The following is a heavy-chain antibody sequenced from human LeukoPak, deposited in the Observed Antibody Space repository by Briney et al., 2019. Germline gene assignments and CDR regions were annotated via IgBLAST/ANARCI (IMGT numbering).Heavy chain of an antibody. Sequence: ASVKVSCKASGYTFTSYGISWVRQAPGQGLEWMGWISAYNGNTNYAQKLQGRVTMTTDTSTSTAYMELRSLRSDDTAVYYCARGPSYIIMVRGPNVYYFDYWGQGTLVTVSS. J-gene: IGHJ4*02. CDR1: GYTFTSYG. V-gene: IGHV1-18*01. CDR3: ARGPSYIIMVRGPNVYYFDY. D-gene: IGHD3-10*01. CDR2: ISAYNGNT.